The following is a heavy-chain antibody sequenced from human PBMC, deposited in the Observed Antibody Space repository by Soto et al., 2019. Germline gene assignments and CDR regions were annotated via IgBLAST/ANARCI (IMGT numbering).Heavy chain of an antibody. CDR3: AKDPDYGDLHYYLDY. Sequence: GGSLRLSCAASGFTFSSYAMSWVRQAPGKGLEWVSAISGSGGSTYYADSVKGRFTISRDNSKNTLYLQMNSLRAEDTAVYYCAKDPDYGDLHYYLDYWGQGTLVTVSS. J-gene: IGHJ4*02. V-gene: IGHV3-23*01. CDR1: GFTFSSYA. D-gene: IGHD4-17*01. CDR2: ISGSGGST.